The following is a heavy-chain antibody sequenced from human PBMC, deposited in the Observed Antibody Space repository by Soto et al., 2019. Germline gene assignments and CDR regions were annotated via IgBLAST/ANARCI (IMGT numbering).Heavy chain of an antibody. Sequence: SETLSLTCTVSGGSISSGGYYWSWIRQHPGKGLEWIGYIYYSGSTYYNPSLKSRVTISVDTSKNQFSLKLSSVTAADTAVYYCARVPRQGYCISTSCKDYYGMDVWGQGTTVTVSS. V-gene: IGHV4-31*03. CDR3: ARVPRQGYCISTSCKDYYGMDV. CDR1: GGSISSGGYY. D-gene: IGHD2-2*01. J-gene: IGHJ6*02. CDR2: IYYSGST.